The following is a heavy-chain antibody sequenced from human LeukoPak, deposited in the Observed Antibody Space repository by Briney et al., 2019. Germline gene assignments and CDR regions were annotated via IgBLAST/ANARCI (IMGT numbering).Heavy chain of an antibody. CDR1: GYTFTSYG. CDR3: ARGIRFLEWLLSENYYFDY. CDR2: ISAYNGNT. Sequence: ASVKVSCKASGYTFTSYGISWVRQAPGQGLEWMGWISAYNGNTNYAQKLQGRVTMTTDTSTSTACMELRSLRSDDTAVYYCARGIRFLEWLLSENYYFDYWGQGTLVTVSS. V-gene: IGHV1-18*01. J-gene: IGHJ4*02. D-gene: IGHD3-3*01.